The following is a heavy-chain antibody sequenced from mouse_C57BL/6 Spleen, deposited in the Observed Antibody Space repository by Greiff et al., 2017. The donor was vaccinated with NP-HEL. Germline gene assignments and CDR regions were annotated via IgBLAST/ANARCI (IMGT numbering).Heavy chain of an antibody. J-gene: IGHJ3*01. V-gene: IGHV1-55*01. CDR2: IYPGSGST. CDR3: ARAGNYYGSSWAY. CDR1: GYTFTSYW. Sequence: VQLQQPGAELVKPGASVKMSCKASGYTFTSYWITWVKQRPGQGLEWIGDIYPGSGSTNYNEKFKSKATLTVDTSSSTAYMQLSSLTSEDSAVYYCARAGNYYGSSWAYWGQGTLVTVSA. D-gene: IGHD1-1*01.